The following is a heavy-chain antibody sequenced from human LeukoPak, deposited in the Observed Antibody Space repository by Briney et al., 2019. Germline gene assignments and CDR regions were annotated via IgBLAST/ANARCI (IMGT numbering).Heavy chain of an antibody. CDR1: GGSFSGYH. CDR2: INHSGST. J-gene: IGHJ4*02. D-gene: IGHD3-16*01. CDR3: ARGRNLWGSYRDFDY. V-gene: IGHV4-34*01. Sequence: SETLSLTCAVYGGSFSGYHWSWIRQPPGKGLEWIGEINHSGSTNYNPSLKSRVTISVDTSKNQFSLKLSSVTAADTAVYYCARGRNLWGSYRDFDYWGQGTLVTVSS.